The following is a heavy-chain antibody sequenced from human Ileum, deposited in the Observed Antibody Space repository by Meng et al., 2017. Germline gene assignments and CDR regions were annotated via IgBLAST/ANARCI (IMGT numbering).Heavy chain of an antibody. D-gene: IGHD3-22*01. Sequence: ESLKISCAASGFTFSSYAMSWVRQAPGKGLEWVSAISGSGGSTYYADSVKGRFTISRDNSKNTLYLQMNSLRAEDTAVYYCAKGSSWYYYDSSGYYYGYWGQGTLVTVSS. CDR2: ISGSGGST. J-gene: IGHJ4*02. V-gene: IGHV3-23*01. CDR1: GFTFSSYA. CDR3: AKGSSWYYYDSSGYYYGY.